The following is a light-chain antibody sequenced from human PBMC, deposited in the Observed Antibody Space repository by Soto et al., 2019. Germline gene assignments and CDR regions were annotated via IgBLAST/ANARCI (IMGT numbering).Light chain of an antibody. Sequence: EFVLTQSPATLSLSPGERAVLSCSASQSVAGSLAWYQQKPGQAPRLLIYDISTRAAAIPARFSGSGSGTDFTLTVSSLEPEDFALYYCQQRSNRITFGQGTRLAIK. V-gene: IGKV3-11*01. CDR1: QSVAGS. J-gene: IGKJ5*01. CDR3: QQRSNRIT. CDR2: DIS.